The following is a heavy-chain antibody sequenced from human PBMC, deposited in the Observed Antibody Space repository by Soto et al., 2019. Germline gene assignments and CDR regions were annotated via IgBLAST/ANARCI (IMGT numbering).Heavy chain of an antibody. V-gene: IGHV4-38-2*01. D-gene: IGHD2-21*01. Sequence: SETLSLTCAVSGYSISSGYYWGWIRQPPGKGLEWIGSIYHSGSTYYNPSLKSRVTISVDTSKNQFSLKLSSVTAADTTVYYCARGRLPFDYWGQGTLVTVSS. CDR1: GYSISSGYY. CDR2: IYHSGST. J-gene: IGHJ4*02. CDR3: ARGRLPFDY.